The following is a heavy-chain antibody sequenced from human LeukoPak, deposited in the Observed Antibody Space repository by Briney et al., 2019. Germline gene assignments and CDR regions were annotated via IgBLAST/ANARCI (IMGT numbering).Heavy chain of an antibody. CDR2: IYYSGST. J-gene: IGHJ4*02. Sequence: SETLSLTCTVSGGSISSSSYYWGWIRQPPGKGLEWIGYIYYSGSTNYNPSLKSRVTISVDTSKNQFSLKLSSVTAADTAVYYCARDEFRGYCSGGSCLGMSDYWGQGTLVTVSS. D-gene: IGHD2-15*01. CDR1: GGSISSSSYY. V-gene: IGHV4-61*05. CDR3: ARDEFRGYCSGGSCLGMSDY.